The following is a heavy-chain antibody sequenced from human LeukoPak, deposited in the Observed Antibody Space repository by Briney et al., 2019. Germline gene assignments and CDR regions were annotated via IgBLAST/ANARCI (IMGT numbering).Heavy chain of an antibody. CDR2: IYFSGST. CDR3: ARHEAVAGSNFDY. Sequence: SETLSLTCTVSGGSINGYYWSWIRQPPGKGLEWIGYIYFSGSTTYNPSLKSRVTISIDTSKNQFSLKLSSVTAADTAVYYCARHEAVAGSNFDYWGQGTLVTVSS. V-gene: IGHV4-59*08. CDR1: GGSINGYY. J-gene: IGHJ4*02. D-gene: IGHD6-19*01.